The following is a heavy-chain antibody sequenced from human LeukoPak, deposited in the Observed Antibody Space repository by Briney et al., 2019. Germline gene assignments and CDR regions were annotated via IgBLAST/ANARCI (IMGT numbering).Heavy chain of an antibody. J-gene: IGHJ6*02. CDR3: ARGDYGYFYGMYV. CDR2: IWYDGSKN. Sequence: PGRSLRLSCAASGFTFSHYGMHWVRQAPGKGLEWVAVIWYDGSKNYYADSVKGRFTISRDNSKNTLYLQMNSLRVEDTAVYYCARGDYGYFYGMYVWGQGTTVTVSS. CDR1: GFTFSHYG. V-gene: IGHV3-33*01.